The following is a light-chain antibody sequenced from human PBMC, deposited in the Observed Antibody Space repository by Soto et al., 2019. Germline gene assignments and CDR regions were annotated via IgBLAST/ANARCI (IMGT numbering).Light chain of an antibody. V-gene: IGKV3-15*01. CDR1: QSISSN. CDR3: QQYNNWPPWT. CDR2: GAS. J-gene: IGKJ1*01. Sequence: EIVMTQSPATLSVSPGERATLSCRARQSISSNLAWYQQQPGQAPRLLIYGASTRATGIPARFSGSGSGTEFTLTISSLQSEDFAIYYCQQYNNWPPWTFGQGTKVEIK.